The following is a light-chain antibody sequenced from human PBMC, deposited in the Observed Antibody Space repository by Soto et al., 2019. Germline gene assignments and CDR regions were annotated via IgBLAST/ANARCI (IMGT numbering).Light chain of an antibody. V-gene: IGKV3-15*01. CDR3: QQYNYSPPWT. CDR2: GAS. CDR1: QGVSSN. J-gene: IGKJ1*01. Sequence: VITHSLATLSVSSAFRGTVQCRARQGVSSNLACYQQQPRQPPILLIDGASTTTTGLTACSGGSGSATEFTIIISSVQSEDFAVYYCQQYNYSPPWTFGQGTKVDIK.